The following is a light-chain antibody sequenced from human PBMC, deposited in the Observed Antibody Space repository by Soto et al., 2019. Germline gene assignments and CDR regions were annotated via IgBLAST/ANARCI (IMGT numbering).Light chain of an antibody. J-gene: IGLJ1*01. V-gene: IGLV2-18*02. CDR2: EVH. CDR3: GSYTASAPFYV. Sequence: QSALTQPPSVSGSPGQSVAISCTGTSSDVGSYNRVAWYQQPPGTAPKLIIFEVHNRPSGVPSRFSGSKSGDTASLTISGLQAEDDGDYYCGSYTASAPFYVFGTGTKVTVL. CDR1: SSDVGSYNR.